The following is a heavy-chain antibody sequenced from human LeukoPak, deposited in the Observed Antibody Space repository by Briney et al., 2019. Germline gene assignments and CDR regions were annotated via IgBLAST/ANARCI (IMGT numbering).Heavy chain of an antibody. V-gene: IGHV3-66*01. CDR2: IYSGGST. J-gene: IGHJ6*02. Sequence: GGPLRLSCAASGFTVSSNYMSWVRQAPGKGLEWVSVIYSGGSTYYADSVKGRFTISRDNSKNTLYLQMNSLRAEDTAVYYCAREIGSYYYYGMDVWGQGTTVTVSS. CDR3: AREIGSYYYYGMDV. CDR1: GFTVSSNY. D-gene: IGHD1-26*01.